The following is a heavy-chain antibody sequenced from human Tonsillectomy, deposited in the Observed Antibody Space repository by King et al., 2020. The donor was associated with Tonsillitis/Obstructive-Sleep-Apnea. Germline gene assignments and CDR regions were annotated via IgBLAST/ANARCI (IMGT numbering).Heavy chain of an antibody. V-gene: IGHV3-33*01. D-gene: IGHD5-18*01. CDR3: ARVGGYSYDLDY. CDR1: GFTFSSYG. CDR2: LWYDGSNK. Sequence: VQLVESGGGVVQPGRSLRLSCAASGFTFSSYGMHWVRQAPGKGLEWVAVLWYDGSNKYYTDSVKGRFTASRDNSKNTLYLQMNSLRAEDTAVYYCARVGGYSYDLDYWGQGTLVTVSS. J-gene: IGHJ4*02.